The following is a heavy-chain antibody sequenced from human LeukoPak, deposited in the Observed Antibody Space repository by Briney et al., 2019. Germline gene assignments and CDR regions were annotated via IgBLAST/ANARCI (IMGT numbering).Heavy chain of an antibody. CDR1: GFTLSSSW. CDR2: MNSDGSST. CDR3: AREAFNYGDHYFDY. V-gene: IGHV3-74*01. J-gene: IGHJ4*02. D-gene: IGHD4-17*01. Sequence: GGTLRLSCAASGFTLSSSWMHWVRQAPGKGLVWVSRMNSDGSSTTYADSVKGRFTISRDNAKNTLYLQMNSLRAEDTAVYHCAREAFNYGDHYFDYWGEGTLVTVSS.